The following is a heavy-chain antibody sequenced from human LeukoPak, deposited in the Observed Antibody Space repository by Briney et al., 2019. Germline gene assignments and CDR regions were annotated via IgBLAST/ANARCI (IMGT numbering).Heavy chain of an antibody. D-gene: IGHD1-1*01. CDR1: GFSFSDFG. J-gene: IGHJ5*02. CDR2: IRYDGSNK. Sequence: GGSLSLSCAASGFSFSDFGMHWVRQAPGKGLEWVAFIRYDGSNKYYADSVKGRFTISRDDSKSTLYLQMNSLRAEDTADYYCATGVHPGNSWFDPWGQGTLVTVSS. V-gene: IGHV3-30*02. CDR3: ATGVHPGNSWFDP.